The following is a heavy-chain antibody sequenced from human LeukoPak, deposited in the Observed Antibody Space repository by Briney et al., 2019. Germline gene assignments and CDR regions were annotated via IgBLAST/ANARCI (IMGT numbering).Heavy chain of an antibody. Sequence: SETLSLTCTVSGYSISSYYWSWIRQPAGKGLQWIGRMYTSGSTNYNPSLKSRVTMSVDTSKNQFSLRLSSVTAADTAVYYCARAPISSGYYMDVWGKGTTVTVSS. CDR2: MYTSGST. D-gene: IGHD2-21*01. CDR1: GYSISSYY. V-gene: IGHV4-4*07. CDR3: ARAPISSGYYMDV. J-gene: IGHJ6*03.